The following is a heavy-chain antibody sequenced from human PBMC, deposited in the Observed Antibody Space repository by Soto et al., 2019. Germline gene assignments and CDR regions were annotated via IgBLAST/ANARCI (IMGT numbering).Heavy chain of an antibody. J-gene: IGHJ6*02. V-gene: IGHV4-39*01. D-gene: IGHD2-2*01. CDR1: GGSLSSGPYS. Sequence: SETLSLTCTVSGGSLSSGPYSWGWIRQPPEKGLEWIGTFSYSGSTYYNPSLESRVTISVDTSKNQFSLKVSSVTAADTAMYYCARLGGYFSTTPCYAYYAMDVWGQGTTVTVSS. CDR3: ARLGGYFSTTPCYAYYAMDV. CDR2: FSYSGST.